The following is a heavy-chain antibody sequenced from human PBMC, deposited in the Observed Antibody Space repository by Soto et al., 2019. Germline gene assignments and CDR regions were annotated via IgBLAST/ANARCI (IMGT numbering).Heavy chain of an antibody. D-gene: IGHD5-18*01. Sequence: EVQLVESGGGLVQPGGSLRLYCAASGFTVSSNSMSWGRQAPGKGLEWVSVIYSGGSAYYADSVKGRFTISRDNSKNTLSLQMTSLRAEDTAVYYCARHGYSYGGGYFDYWGQGTLVTVSS. CDR2: IYSGGSA. J-gene: IGHJ4*02. V-gene: IGHV3-66*04. CDR1: GFTVSSNS. CDR3: ARHGYSYGGGYFDY.